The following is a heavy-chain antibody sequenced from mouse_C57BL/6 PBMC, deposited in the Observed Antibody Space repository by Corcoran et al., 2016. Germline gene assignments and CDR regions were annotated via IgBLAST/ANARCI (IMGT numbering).Heavy chain of an antibody. CDR1: GYTFTDYY. CDR2: INPNNGGT. J-gene: IGHJ1*03. Sequence: EDQLQQSGHEQVEPGASVKISCKASGYTFTDYYMNWVKQSHGKSLEWMGDINPNNGGTSYNQKFKGKATLTVDKSSSTAYMELRSLTSEDSAVYYCARVYGNYWYFDVWGTGTTVTVSS. V-gene: IGHV1-26*01. D-gene: IGHD2-1*01. CDR3: ARVYGNYWYFDV.